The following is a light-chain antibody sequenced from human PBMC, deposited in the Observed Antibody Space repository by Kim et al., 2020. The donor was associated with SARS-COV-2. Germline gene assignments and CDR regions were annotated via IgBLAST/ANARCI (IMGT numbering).Light chain of an antibody. CDR1: QRISNN. V-gene: IGKV3D-15*01. J-gene: IGKJ4*01. CDR3: QQYDDWTRT. Sequence: ILMTQSPDILSVSPGEGAALSCRASQRISNNLAWYQQKPGQPTRLLIYGVSRRATGVPARFSGSASGTEFTLTIDNLQSEDFATYLCQQYDDWTRTFGGGTKLEI. CDR2: GVS.